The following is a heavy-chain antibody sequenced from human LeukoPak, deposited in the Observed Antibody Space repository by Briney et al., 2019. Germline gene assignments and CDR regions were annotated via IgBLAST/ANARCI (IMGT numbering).Heavy chain of an antibody. V-gene: IGHV3-23*01. CDR1: GFTFSSYS. D-gene: IGHD2-15*01. CDR2: ISNNGGYT. CDR3: AKQLGYCSDGSCYFPY. J-gene: IGHJ4*02. Sequence: GGSLRLSCAASGFTFSSYSMNWVRQAPGKGLEWVSAISNNGGYTYYADSVQGRFTISRDNSKSTLCLQMNSLRAEDTAVHYCAKQLGYCSDGSCYFPYWGQGTLVTVSS.